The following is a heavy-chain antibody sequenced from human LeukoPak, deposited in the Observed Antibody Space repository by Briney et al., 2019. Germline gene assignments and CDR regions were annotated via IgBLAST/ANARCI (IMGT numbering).Heavy chain of an antibody. CDR2: FDPEDGET. J-gene: IGHJ6*03. CDR3: ARAPYWDYYYYYMDV. CDR1: GYTLTELS. V-gene: IGHV1-24*01. D-gene: IGHD2-8*02. Sequence: ASVKVSCKVSGYTLTELSMHWVRQAPGKGLEWMGGFDPEDGETINAQKFQGRVTITTDESTSTAYMELSSLRSEDTAVYYCARAPYWDYYYYYMDVWGKGTTVTVSS.